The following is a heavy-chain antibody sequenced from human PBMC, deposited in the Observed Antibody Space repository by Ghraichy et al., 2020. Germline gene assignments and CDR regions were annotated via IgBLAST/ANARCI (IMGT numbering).Heavy chain of an antibody. D-gene: IGHD5-18*01. CDR3: ARAPRGYSSLYAFDI. Sequence: SETLSLTCTVSGGSISSYYWSWIRQPPGKGLEWIGYIYYSGSTNYNPSLKSRVTISVDTSKNQFSLKLSSVTAADTAVYYCARAPRGYSSLYAFDIWGQGTMVTVSS. J-gene: IGHJ3*02. V-gene: IGHV4-59*01. CDR1: GGSISSYY. CDR2: IYYSGST.